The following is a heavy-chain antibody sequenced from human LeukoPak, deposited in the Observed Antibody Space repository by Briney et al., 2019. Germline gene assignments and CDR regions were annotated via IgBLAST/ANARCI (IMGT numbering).Heavy chain of an antibody. D-gene: IGHD2-15*01. CDR1: XGXXXXXY. CDR2: IYYSGNT. Sequence: TLSLTCTVSXGXXXXXYWSXIXQPPXXGLEWIGYIYYSGNTNYNPSLKSRVTISEDPSKNQISLKLSSVTAADTAMYYCARGGGAFDIWGRGTMLTVSS. V-gene: IGHV4-59*01. CDR3: ARGGGAFDI. J-gene: IGHJ3*02.